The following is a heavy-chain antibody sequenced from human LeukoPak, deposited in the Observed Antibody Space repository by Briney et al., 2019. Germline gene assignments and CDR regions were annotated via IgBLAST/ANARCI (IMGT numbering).Heavy chain of an antibody. CDR3: ARVASSSWYYFDY. CDR1: GGSISSYY. Sequence: SETLSLTCTVSGGSISSYYWGWIRQPPGKGLEWIGYIYYSGSTNYNPSLKSRVTISVDTSKNQFSLKLSSVTAADTAVYYCARVASSSWYYFDYWGQGTLVTVSS. D-gene: IGHD6-13*01. CDR2: IYYSGST. J-gene: IGHJ4*02. V-gene: IGHV4-59*01.